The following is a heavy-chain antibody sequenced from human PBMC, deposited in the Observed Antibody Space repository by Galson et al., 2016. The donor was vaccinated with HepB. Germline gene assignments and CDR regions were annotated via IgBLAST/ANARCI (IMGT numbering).Heavy chain of an antibody. CDR3: ARDDTKYDFGY. CDR1: GFTFTSYA. J-gene: IGHJ4*02. CDR2: INTGNGNT. Sequence: SVKVSCKASGFTFTSYAIHWVRQAPGQRPEWMGWINTGNGNTKYSQKFQGRVTITMDTSASTAYMELSSLRSEDTAVYYCARDDTKYDFGYWGQGTLVTVSS. V-gene: IGHV1-3*04. D-gene: IGHD3-3*01.